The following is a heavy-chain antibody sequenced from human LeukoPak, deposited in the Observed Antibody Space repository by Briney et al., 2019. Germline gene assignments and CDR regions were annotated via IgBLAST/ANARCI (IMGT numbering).Heavy chain of an antibody. CDR1: GYTFTGYY. Sequence: GASVKVSCKASGYTFTGYYMHWVRQAPGQGLEWMGWINPNSGGTNYAQKFQGRVTMTRDTSISTAYMELSRLRSDDTAVYYCARESIVVVPAATAGGTFDYWGQGTLVTVSS. V-gene: IGHV1-2*02. CDR2: INPNSGGT. D-gene: IGHD2-2*01. CDR3: ARESIVVVPAATAGGTFDY. J-gene: IGHJ4*02.